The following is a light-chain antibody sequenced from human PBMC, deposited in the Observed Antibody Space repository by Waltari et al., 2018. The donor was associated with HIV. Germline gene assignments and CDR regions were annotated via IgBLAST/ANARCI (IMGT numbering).Light chain of an antibody. Sequence: QSALTQPASVSGSPGQSITISCTGTSSDIGSYNTVSWYQQRPGKAPKLMVYEVTRRPSGVSNRFSGAKSGNTASLTISGLQAEDEAEYYCCTHGGTASWVFGGGTKLTVL. CDR3: CTHGGTASWV. J-gene: IGLJ3*02. CDR1: SSDIGSYNT. CDR2: EVT. V-gene: IGLV2-23*02.